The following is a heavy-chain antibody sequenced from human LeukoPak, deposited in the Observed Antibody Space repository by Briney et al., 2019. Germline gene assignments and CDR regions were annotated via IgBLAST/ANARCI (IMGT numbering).Heavy chain of an antibody. J-gene: IGHJ4*02. CDR1: GFTFSSFW. CDR3: ARWAESNDY. V-gene: IGHV3-7*05. Sequence: GGSLRLSCAASGFTFSSFWMTWVRQAPGKGLEWVANIKEDGSEKYYVDSVKGRFTISRDNAKNSLYLQMNRLTAEDTAVYYCARWAESNDYWGQGTLVTVSS. CDR2: IKEDGSEK.